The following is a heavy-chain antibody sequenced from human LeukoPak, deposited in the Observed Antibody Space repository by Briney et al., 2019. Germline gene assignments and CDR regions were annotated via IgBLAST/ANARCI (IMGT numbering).Heavy chain of an antibody. V-gene: IGHV1-69*01. J-gene: IGHJ2*01. CDR1: GGTFGSYV. Sequence: GSSVKVSCKASGGTFGSYVISWVRRAPGQGVEWRGGIIPIFGTAHYAQKFQGRLTITADESTSTVYMEMSSLRSEDTAMYYCAKEGDTALVTGYFDLWGRGTLVTGSS. D-gene: IGHD5-18*01. CDR2: IIPIFGTA. CDR3: AKEGDTALVTGYFDL.